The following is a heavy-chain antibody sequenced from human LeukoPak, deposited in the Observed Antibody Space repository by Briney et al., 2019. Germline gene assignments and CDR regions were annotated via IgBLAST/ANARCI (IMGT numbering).Heavy chain of an antibody. CDR1: GGSISGSSYY. D-gene: IGHD3-10*01. J-gene: IGHJ3*02. CDR2: IYYSGST. CDR3: ARVPAGSDAFDI. V-gene: IGHV4-39*07. Sequence: PSETLSLTCTVSGGSISGSSYYWAWTRQPPGTGLEYIGSIYYSGSTYYNPSLKSRVTISVDTSKNQFSLKLTSVTAADTAVFYCARVPAGSDAFDIWGRGTMVTVSP.